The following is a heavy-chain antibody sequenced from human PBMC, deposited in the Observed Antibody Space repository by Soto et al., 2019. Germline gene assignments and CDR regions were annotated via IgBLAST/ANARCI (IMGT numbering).Heavy chain of an antibody. J-gene: IGHJ4*02. Sequence: QVQVVESGGGVVQPGRSLRLSCEASGFTFSSFAIHWVRQAPGKGLEWMAVISYDGSNKYYADSVEGRFTISRDNSKNAVFLQMNSLRPEDTAVYYCARAYPQVGSNYCDYWGQGTLVTVS. CDR2: ISYDGSNK. D-gene: IGHD1-26*01. CDR1: GFTFSSFA. V-gene: IGHV3-30*04. CDR3: ARAYPQVGSNYCDY.